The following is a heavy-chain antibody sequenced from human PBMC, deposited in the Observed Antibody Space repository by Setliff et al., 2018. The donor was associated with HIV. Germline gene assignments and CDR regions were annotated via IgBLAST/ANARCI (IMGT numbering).Heavy chain of an antibody. CDR2: IYYSGST. CDR1: GGSISSHY. J-gene: IGHJ5*02. CDR3: ARVLLGSFDP. Sequence: SETLSLTCTVSGGSISSHYWSWIRQPPGKGLEWIGSIYYSGSTNYNPSLKSRVTISVDTSKNQFSLKLSSVTAADTAVYYCARVLLGSFDPWGQGTLVTVSS. V-gene: IGHV4-59*11.